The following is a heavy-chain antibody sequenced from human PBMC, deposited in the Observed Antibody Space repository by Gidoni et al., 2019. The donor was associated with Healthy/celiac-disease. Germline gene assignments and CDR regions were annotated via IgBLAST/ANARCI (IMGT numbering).Heavy chain of an antibody. CDR1: GFTFSSYE. CDR3: ARVGTYSGSDQAFDI. D-gene: IGHD1-26*01. CDR2: ISSSGSTI. Sequence: EVQLVESGGGLVQPGGSLRLSCAASGFTFSSYEMNWVRQAPGKGLAWVSYISSSGSTIYYADSVKGRFTISRDNAKNSLYLQMNSLRAEDTAVYYCARVGTYSGSDQAFDIWGQGTMVTVSS. V-gene: IGHV3-48*03. J-gene: IGHJ3*02.